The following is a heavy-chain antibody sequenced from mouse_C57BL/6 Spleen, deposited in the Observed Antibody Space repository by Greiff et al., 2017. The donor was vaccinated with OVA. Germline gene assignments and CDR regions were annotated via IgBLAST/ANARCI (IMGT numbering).Heavy chain of an antibody. CDR2: IHPNSGST. CDR1: GYTFTSYW. Sequence: QVQLQQPGAELVKPGASVKLSCKASGYTFTSYWMHWVKQRPGQGLAWIGMIHPNSGSTNYNEKFKSKATLTVEKSSSTAYMQHSSLTSEDSAVYYCAREDYYGPWYFDVWGTGTTVTVSS. D-gene: IGHD1-1*01. CDR3: AREDYYGPWYFDV. V-gene: IGHV1-64*01. J-gene: IGHJ1*03.